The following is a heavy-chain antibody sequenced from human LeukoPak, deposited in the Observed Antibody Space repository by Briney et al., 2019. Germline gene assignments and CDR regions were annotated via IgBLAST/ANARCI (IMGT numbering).Heavy chain of an antibody. J-gene: IGHJ4*02. CDR2: ISSSSSYI. CDR3: AREFEYSSFEAPDY. V-gene: IGHV3-21*01. Sequence: GGSLRLSCAASEFTFSSYSMNWVRQAPGKGLEWVSSISSSSSYIYYADSVKGRFTISRDNAKNSLYLQMNSLRAEDTAVYYCAREFEYSSFEAPDYWGQGTLVTVSS. D-gene: IGHD6-6*01. CDR1: EFTFSSYS.